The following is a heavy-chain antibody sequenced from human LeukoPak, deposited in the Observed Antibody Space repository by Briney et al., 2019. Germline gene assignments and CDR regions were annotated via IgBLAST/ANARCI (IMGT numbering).Heavy chain of an antibody. J-gene: IGHJ4*02. CDR2: ISSSSSYI. CDR3: ARDTERFDWLLFAEPTGFDY. CDR1: GFTFSSYS. V-gene: IGHV3-21*01. D-gene: IGHD3-9*01. Sequence: GGSLRLSCAASGFTFSSYSMNWVRQAPGKGLEWVSSISSSSSYIYYADSVKGRFTISRDNAKNSLYLQMNSLRAEDTAVYYCARDTERFDWLLFAEPTGFDYWGQGTLVTVSS.